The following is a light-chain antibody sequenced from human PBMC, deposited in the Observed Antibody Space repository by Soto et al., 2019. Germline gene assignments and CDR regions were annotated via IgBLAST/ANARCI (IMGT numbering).Light chain of an antibody. CDR2: GAS. Sequence: IQMTQSPSPLSTSVGDRVTITCLTSQSVSTYLNWYQQRPGKAPNLLIYGASSLQSGVPSRFSGSGSGTEFTLTITSLQPGDFATYYCQHSYNNPTTLGQGTKV. CDR1: QSVSTY. J-gene: IGKJ2*01. CDR3: QHSYNNPTT. V-gene: IGKV1-39*01.